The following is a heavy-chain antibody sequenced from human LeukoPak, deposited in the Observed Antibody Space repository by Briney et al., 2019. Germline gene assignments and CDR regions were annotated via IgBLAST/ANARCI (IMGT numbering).Heavy chain of an antibody. CDR2: IYYSGST. V-gene: IGHV4-31*02. CDR1: GGSISSGDYY. D-gene: IGHD3-10*01. Sequence: PSETLSLTCTVSGGSISSGDYYWSWIRQHPGKGLEWIGYIYYSGSTYYNPSLKSRVTISVDTSKNQFSLKLSSVTAADTAVYYCARVAVNSGSYDGVHFDYWGQGTLVTVSS. J-gene: IGHJ4*02. CDR3: ARVAVNSGSYDGVHFDY.